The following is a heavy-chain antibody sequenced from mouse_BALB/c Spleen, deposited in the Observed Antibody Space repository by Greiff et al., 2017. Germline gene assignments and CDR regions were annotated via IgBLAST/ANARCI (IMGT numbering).Heavy chain of an antibody. D-gene: IGHD2-4*01. J-gene: IGHJ2*01. CDR2: FYPGSGSI. CDR1: GYTFTEYI. V-gene: IGHV1-62-2*01. Sequence: QVQLQQSGAGLVKPGSSVKLSCKASGYTFTEYIIHWVKQRSGQGLEWIGWFYPGSGSIKYNEKFKDKATLTADKSSSKVYMELSRLTSEDSAVYFCARHEGYDYDGGCDYWGQGTTLTVSS. CDR3: ARHEGYDYDGGCDY.